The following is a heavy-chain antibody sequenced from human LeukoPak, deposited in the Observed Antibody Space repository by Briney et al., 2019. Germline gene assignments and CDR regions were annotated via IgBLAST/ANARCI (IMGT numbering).Heavy chain of an antibody. J-gene: IGHJ6*03. Sequence: GESLKISCKGSGYSFTNYWIGWARQMHGKGLEWMGITFPVDSETRYSPSFQGQVTVSADKSLSTAYLQWKSLKASDTAMYYCARHVEAADSGYSYYYYCMDVWGKGTTVTVSS. V-gene: IGHV5-51*01. CDR2: TFPVDSET. D-gene: IGHD5-18*01. CDR1: GYSFTNYW. CDR3: ARHVEAADSGYSYYYYCMDV.